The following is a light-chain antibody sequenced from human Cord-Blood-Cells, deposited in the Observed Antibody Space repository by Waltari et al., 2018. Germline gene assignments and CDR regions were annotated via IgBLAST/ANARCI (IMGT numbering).Light chain of an antibody. CDR2: DVS. V-gene: IGLV2-11*01. CDR1: SSDVGGYNY. J-gene: IGLJ2*01. CDR3: CSYAGSYVV. Sequence: QSALTQPRSVSGSPGQSVTISCTGPSSDVGGYNYVSWYQQHPGKAPKLMSYDVSKRPSGVPDRFSGSKSGNTASLTISGLQAEDEADYYCCSYAGSYVVFGGGTKLTVL.